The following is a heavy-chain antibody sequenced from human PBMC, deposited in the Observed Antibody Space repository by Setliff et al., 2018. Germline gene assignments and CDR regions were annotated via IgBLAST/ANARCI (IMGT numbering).Heavy chain of an antibody. V-gene: IGHV1-2*02. CDR2: INPNTGGT. J-gene: IGHJ5*02. CDR3: ARVAIMGPPS. CDR1: GYSFTDYF. Sequence: AASVKVSCKGSGYSFTDYFIHWVRQAPGQGPEWMGWINPNTGGTNYARKFQGRVTMTRDTSITTAYMELSSLRSDDTAVYYCARVAIMGPPSWGQGTLVTVSS. D-gene: IGHD3-16*01.